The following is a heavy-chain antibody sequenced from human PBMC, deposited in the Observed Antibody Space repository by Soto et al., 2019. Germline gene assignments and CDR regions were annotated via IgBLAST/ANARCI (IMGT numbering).Heavy chain of an antibody. CDR2: TNPNSGGT. V-gene: IGHV1-2*02. Sequence: QVQLEQSGPEVKKNGASVKVSCKASGYTFSAYYMHWVRQAPGQGLEWMGWTNPNSGGTNYAQKFQGRVTMTRDTSISTGYMEVNGLRPDDTAVYYCARIKWGLDYYNGMDVWGQGTTVIVSS. CDR3: ARIKWGLDYYNGMDV. J-gene: IGHJ6*02. D-gene: IGHD1-26*01. CDR1: GYTFSAYY.